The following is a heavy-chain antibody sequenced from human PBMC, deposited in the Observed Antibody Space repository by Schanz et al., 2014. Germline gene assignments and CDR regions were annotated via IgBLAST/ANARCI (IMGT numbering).Heavy chain of an antibody. CDR3: ARAAGPVDY. V-gene: IGHV4-59*08. D-gene: IGHD6-13*01. CDR2: VYHSGVT. Sequence: QVQLQESGPGLVKPSETLSLTCTVSGDSIGTYQWSWIRQPPGKGLEWIGYVYHSGVTTYKSSLKGRVSKTVDPIKTPSPLKLNSVPAADTAVYYCARAAGPVDYWGQGTLVTVSS. J-gene: IGHJ4*02. CDR1: GDSIGTYQ.